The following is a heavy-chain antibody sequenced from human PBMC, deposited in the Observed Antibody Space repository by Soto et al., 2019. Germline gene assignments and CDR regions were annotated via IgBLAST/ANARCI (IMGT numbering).Heavy chain of an antibody. CDR2: IFDSGTT. CDR3: ARGPSGDKVHY. CDR1: GGSITSDYSC. Sequence: QVQLQESGPGLVKPSQTLSLTCTVSGGSITSDYSCWSWIRQPPGEGLEWIGHIFDSGTTYTHPSLRSQVAISLDTSKNHFSLTLSSVTAADTAVYYCARGPSGDKVHYWGQGALVTVSS. D-gene: IGHD7-27*01. J-gene: IGHJ4*02. V-gene: IGHV4-30-4*01.